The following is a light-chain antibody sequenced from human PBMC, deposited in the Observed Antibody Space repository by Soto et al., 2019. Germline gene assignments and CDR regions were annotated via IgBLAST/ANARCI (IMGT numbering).Light chain of an antibody. V-gene: IGLV1-47*01. J-gene: IGLJ1*01. CDR3: AAWDDSLSGQV. CDR1: SSNIGSNY. Sequence: VLTQPPSASGTPGQRVTISCSGSSSNIGSNYVYWYQQLPGTAPKLLIYRNNQRPSGVPDRFSGSKSGTSASLAISGLRSEDEADYYCAAWDDSLSGQVFGTGTKLTVL. CDR2: RNN.